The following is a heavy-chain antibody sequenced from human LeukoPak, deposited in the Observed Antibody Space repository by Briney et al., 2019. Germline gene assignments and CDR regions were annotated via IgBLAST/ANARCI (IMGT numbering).Heavy chain of an antibody. CDR2: ISSSSSYI. CDR1: GFTFSSYS. D-gene: IGHD3-9*01. Sequence: GGSLRLSCAASGFTFSSYSMNWVRQAPGKGLEWVSSISSSSSYIYYADSVKGRFTISRDNAKNSLYLQMNSLRAEDTAVYYCASSGWLLDHFDYWGQGTLVTVSS. CDR3: ASSGWLLDHFDY. V-gene: IGHV3-21*01. J-gene: IGHJ4*02.